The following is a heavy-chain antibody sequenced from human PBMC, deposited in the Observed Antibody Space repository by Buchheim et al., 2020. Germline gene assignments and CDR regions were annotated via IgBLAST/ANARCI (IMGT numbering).Heavy chain of an antibody. Sequence: EVQLVESGGGLVKPGGSLRLSCAASGFTFSSYSMNWVRQAPGKGLEWVSSISSGSSYIYYADSVKGRFTISRDNAKNSLYLQMNSLRAEDTAVYYRAREDVYGGYDFDYWGQGTL. CDR3: AREDVYGGYDFDY. CDR1: GFTFSSYS. D-gene: IGHD4-17*01. CDR2: ISSGSSYI. J-gene: IGHJ4*02. V-gene: IGHV3-21*01.